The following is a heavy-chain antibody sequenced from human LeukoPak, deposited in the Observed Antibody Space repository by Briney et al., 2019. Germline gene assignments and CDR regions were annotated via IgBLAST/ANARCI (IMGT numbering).Heavy chain of an antibody. CDR2: ISGSGGST. CDR1: GFTFSSYA. D-gene: IGHD3-22*01. J-gene: IGHJ4*02. V-gene: IGHV3-23*01. Sequence: GGSLRLSCAASGFTFSSYAMSWVRQAPGKGLEWVSAISGSGGSTYYADSVKGRFTISRDNSKNTLYLQMNSLRAEDTAVYYCAKPYYYDSSGYYIPVTRINYFDCWGQGTLVTAS. CDR3: AKPYYYDSSGYYIPVTRINYFDC.